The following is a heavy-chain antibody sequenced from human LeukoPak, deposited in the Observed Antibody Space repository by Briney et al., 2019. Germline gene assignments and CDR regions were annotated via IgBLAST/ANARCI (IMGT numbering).Heavy chain of an antibody. CDR1: GFTFSSYA. Sequence: GGSLRLSCAASGFTFSSYAMSWVRQAPGKGLEWVSAISGSGGSTYYADSVKGRFTISRDNSKNTLYLQMNSLRAEDTAVYYCAKGIGSWFGELLGYFDYWGQGTLVTVSS. J-gene: IGHJ4*02. CDR2: ISGSGGST. V-gene: IGHV3-23*01. CDR3: AKGIGSWFGELLGYFDY. D-gene: IGHD3-10*01.